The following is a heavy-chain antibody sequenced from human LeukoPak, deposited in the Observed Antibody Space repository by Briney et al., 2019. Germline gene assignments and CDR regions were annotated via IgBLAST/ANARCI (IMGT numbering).Heavy chain of an antibody. CDR3: AKDSGSSWYYKSFDY. D-gene: IGHD6-13*01. CDR2: IRYDGSNK. J-gene: IGHJ4*02. CDR1: GFTFSSYG. Sequence: GGSLRLSCAASGFTFSSYGMHWVRQAPGKGLEWVAFIRYDGSNKYYADSVKGRFTISRDNSKNTLYLQMNSLRAEDTAVYYCAKDSGSSWYYKSFDYWGQGTLVTVSS. V-gene: IGHV3-30*02.